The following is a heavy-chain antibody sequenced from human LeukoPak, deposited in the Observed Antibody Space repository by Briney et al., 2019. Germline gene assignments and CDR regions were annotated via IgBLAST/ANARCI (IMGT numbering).Heavy chain of an antibody. CDR3: ARDRGYSYGVWWYYYMDV. Sequence: VASVKVSCKASGGTFSSYAISWVRQAPGQGLEWMGGIIPIFGTANYAQKFQGRVTITADKSTSTAYMELSSLRSEDTAVYYCARDRGYSYGVWWYYYMDVWGKGTTVTVSS. V-gene: IGHV1-69*06. J-gene: IGHJ6*03. CDR1: GGTFSSYA. CDR2: IIPIFGTA. D-gene: IGHD5-18*01.